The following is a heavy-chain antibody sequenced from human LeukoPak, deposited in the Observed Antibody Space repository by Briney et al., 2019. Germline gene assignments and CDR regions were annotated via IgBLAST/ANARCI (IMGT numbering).Heavy chain of an antibody. Sequence: GGSLRLSCAASGFTFSGYWMTWVRQAPGKGLEWVANIKEDGGEGYYVDSVKGRFTISRDNAKNSLYLQMNSLRAEDTAVYYCARVEEGVPAARGPPGYWGQGTLVTVSS. J-gene: IGHJ4*02. CDR1: GFTFSGYW. D-gene: IGHD2-2*01. CDR3: ARVEEGVPAARGPPGY. V-gene: IGHV3-7*01. CDR2: IKEDGGEG.